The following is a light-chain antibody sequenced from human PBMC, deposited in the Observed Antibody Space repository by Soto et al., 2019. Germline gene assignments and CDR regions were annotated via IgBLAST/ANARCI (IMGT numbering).Light chain of an antibody. J-gene: IGKJ2*01. CDR2: TSG. CDR3: QQCCSIPFT. CDR1: QRITTY. Sequence: IQMTQSPSSLSASVGDRVTITCRASQRITTYLNWYQQKPGKAPKLLISTSGTLQRGVPSRFSGSGSGTDFTLTITALGPEDFAMYFCQQCCSIPFTFGGGTKLEIK. V-gene: IGKV1-39*01.